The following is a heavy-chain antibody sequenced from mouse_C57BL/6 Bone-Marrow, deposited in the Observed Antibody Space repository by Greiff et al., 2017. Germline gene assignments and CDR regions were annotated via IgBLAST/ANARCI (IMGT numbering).Heavy chain of an antibody. V-gene: IGHV1-69*01. J-gene: IGHJ3*01. CDR3: ARGLFAY. CDR1: GYTFTSYW. Sequence: VQLQQPGAELVMPGASVKLSCKASGYTFTSYWMHWVKQRPGHGLEWIGEIDPSDSYTNYNQKFKGKSTLTVDKSSSTAYMQLSSLTSEDSAVYYCARGLFAYWGQGTLVTVSA. CDR2: IDPSDSYT.